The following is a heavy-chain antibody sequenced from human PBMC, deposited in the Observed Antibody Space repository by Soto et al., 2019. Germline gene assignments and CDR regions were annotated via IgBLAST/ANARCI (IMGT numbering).Heavy chain of an antibody. J-gene: IGHJ3*02. CDR2: ITSGGTK. V-gene: IGHV3-48*03. D-gene: IGHD5-12*01. CDR1: GFTFSIYE. Sequence: EVQLVESGGGLVQPGGSLTLSCAASGFTFSIYEMNWVRLAPGKGLEWISYITSGGTKFYADSVNGRFTISRDNAKNSLYLQINGLRAEDTAVYDCARNSEMATTTGDIWGQGTMVTVAS. CDR3: ARNSEMATTTGDI.